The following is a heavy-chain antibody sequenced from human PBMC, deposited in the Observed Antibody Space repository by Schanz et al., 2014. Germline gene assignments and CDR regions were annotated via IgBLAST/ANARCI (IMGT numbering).Heavy chain of an antibody. V-gene: IGHV3-23*01. Sequence: EVQLLESGGGLVEPGGSLRLSCAASGFSFSSYAMGWVRQARGKGLEWVSAMNESHSTIYYADSVRGRFTISRDNAENTLFLQMNSLRADDTAVYYCARELPGVVAFDFWGQGTMVTVSS. J-gene: IGHJ3*01. CDR1: GFSFSSYA. D-gene: IGHD7-27*01. CDR3: ARELPGVVAFDF. CDR2: MNESHSTI.